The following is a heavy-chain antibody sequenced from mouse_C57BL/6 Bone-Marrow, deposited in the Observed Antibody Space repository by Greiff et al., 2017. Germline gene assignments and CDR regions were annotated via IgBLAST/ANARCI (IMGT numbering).Heavy chain of an antibody. CDR1: GFNIKGDY. V-gene: IGHV14-4*01. CDR2: IDPENGDT. J-gene: IGHJ2*01. CDR3: TYYSCFDY. D-gene: IGHD2-12*01. Sequence: EVQLQESGAELVRPGASVKLSCTASGFNIKGDYMPWVKQRPEQGLEWIGWIDPENGDTEYASKFQGKATITADTSSNTAYLQLSSLTSEDSAVYYCTYYSCFDYWGKGTTLTVSS.